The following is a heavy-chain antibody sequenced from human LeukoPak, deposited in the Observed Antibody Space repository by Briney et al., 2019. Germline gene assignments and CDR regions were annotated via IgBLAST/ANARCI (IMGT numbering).Heavy chain of an antibody. CDR1: GFSFSTYY. CDR3: VRENNGSFDY. Sequence: GGSLRLSCAASGFSFSTYYVNWVRQAPGKGLEWVACISSGITYIFHADSVRGRFAVSRDNAKNSLYLQMNSLRADDTAVYYCVRENNGSFDYWGRGSPVTVSS. J-gene: IGHJ4*02. CDR2: ISSGITYI. D-gene: IGHD1/OR15-1a*01. V-gene: IGHV3-21*01.